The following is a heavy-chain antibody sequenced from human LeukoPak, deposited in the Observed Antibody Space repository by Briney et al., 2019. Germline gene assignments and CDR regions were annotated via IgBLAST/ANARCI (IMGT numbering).Heavy chain of an antibody. J-gene: IGHJ2*01. CDR3: ARDSDSAIPYCYFDL. V-gene: IGHV3-48*03. D-gene: IGHD2-2*02. CDR1: GFSFSTSE. CDR2: ISSTGSTT. Sequence: GGSLRLSCAASGFSFSTSETNWVRQAPGKGLEWVASISSTGSTTYYADPVQGRFTISRDNAKTSLYLQLSSLRVEDTATYFCARDSDSAIPYCYFDLWGRGTLVTVSS.